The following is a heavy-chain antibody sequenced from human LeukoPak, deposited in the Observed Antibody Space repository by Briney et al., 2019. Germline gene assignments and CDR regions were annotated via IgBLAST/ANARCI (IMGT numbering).Heavy chain of an antibody. V-gene: IGHV5-51*01. Sequence: GESLKISCKGSGYSFTSYGIGWVRQMPGKGLEWMGIIYPGDSDTRYSPSFQGQVTISADKSISTAYLQWSSLKASDAAMYYCARRGGYDPYYYYGMDVWGKGTTVTVSS. D-gene: IGHD5-12*01. CDR3: ARRGGYDPYYYYGMDV. CDR2: IYPGDSDT. J-gene: IGHJ6*04. CDR1: GYSFTSYG.